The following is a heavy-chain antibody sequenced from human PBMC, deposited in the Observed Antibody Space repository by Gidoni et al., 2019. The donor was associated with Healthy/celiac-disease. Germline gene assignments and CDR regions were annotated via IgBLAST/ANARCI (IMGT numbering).Heavy chain of an antibody. D-gene: IGHD6-13*01. Sequence: QVQLQQWGAGLLTPSETLSLTCAVYGGSFSGYYWSWIRQPPGKGLEWIGEINHSGSTNYNPSLKSRVTISVDTSKNQFSLKLSSVTAADTAVYYCARGSIAAAGTSNWFDPWGQGTLVTVSS. CDR2: INHSGST. J-gene: IGHJ5*02. V-gene: IGHV4-34*01. CDR1: GGSFSGYY. CDR3: ARGSIAAAGTSNWFDP.